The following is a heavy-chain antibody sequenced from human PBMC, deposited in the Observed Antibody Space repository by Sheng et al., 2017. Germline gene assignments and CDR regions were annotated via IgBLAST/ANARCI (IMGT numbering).Heavy chain of an antibody. CDR2: ISYDGSNI. D-gene: IGHD2-15*01. CDR1: GFIFSDYA. Sequence: VQVVESGGGLVKPGESLRLSCGASGFIFSDYAMHWVRQTPGTGPEWVAFISYDGSNIFYAESVQGRFIISRDTSQNTLFLQMNSLRAEDTALYYCVREYCGGGSCHSRNFGMDVWDQGP. CDR3: VREYCGGGSCHSRNFGMDV. V-gene: IGHV3-30*01. J-gene: IGHJ6*02.